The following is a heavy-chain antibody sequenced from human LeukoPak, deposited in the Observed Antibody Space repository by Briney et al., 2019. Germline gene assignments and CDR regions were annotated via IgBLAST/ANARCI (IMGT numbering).Heavy chain of an antibody. CDR1: GGSISSYY. J-gene: IGHJ4*02. CDR3: AKDDRIAAPH. D-gene: IGHD6-13*01. V-gene: IGHV4-59*12. Sequence: SETLSLTCTVSGGSISSYYWNWIRQPPGKGLEWIGYIYYSGITNYNPSLKSRVTISVDTSKNQFSLKLSSVTAADTAVYYCAKDDRIAAPHWGQGTLVTVSS. CDR2: IYYSGIT.